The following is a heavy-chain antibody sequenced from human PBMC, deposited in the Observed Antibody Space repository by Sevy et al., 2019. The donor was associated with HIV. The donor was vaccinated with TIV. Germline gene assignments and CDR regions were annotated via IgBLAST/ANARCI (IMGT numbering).Heavy chain of an antibody. CDR1: GFTFSNYD. Sequence: GGSLRLSCAASGFTFSNYDMHWVRQAPGKGLEWVAVISHDGNYKNYADSMKVRFTISRDDFKTTLYLQMSSLRPEDTAVYFCARLFSCGGDCYYLDYWGQGALVTVSS. J-gene: IGHJ4*02. CDR2: ISHDGNYK. V-gene: IGHV3-30-3*01. D-gene: IGHD2-21*02. CDR3: ARLFSCGGDCYYLDY.